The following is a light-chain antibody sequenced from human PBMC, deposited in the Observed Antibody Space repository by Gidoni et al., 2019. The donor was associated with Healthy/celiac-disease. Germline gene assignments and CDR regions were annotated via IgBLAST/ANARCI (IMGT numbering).Light chain of an antibody. CDR1: KLGDKY. CDR2: QDS. CDR3: QAWDSSTGVV. J-gene: IGLJ2*01. V-gene: IGLV3-1*01. Sequence: SYELTQPPSVSVSPEQTASITCSGDKLGDKYACWYQQKPGQSPVLVIYQDSKRPSGIPERFSGSNSGNTATLTISGTQAMDEADYYCQAWDSSTGVVFGGGTKLTVL.